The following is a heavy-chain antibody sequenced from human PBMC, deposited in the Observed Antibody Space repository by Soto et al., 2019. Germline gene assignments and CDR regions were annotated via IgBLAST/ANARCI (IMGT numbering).Heavy chain of an antibody. CDR1: VYTFTHFF. D-gene: IGHD1-26*01. CDR2: INPNSGAT. J-gene: IGHJ5*02. CDR3: AKDKISPATIYGGAYNCVDP. V-gene: IGHV1-2*02. Sequence: SVNAPCKAHVYTFTHFFLHLLRQAPGQGLEWMGWINPNSGATNYAQKFQGRVTMTRDTSVNTAYMELSRLRSDHTAVYYCAKDKISPATIYGGAYNCVDPWGQGTLVTVSS.